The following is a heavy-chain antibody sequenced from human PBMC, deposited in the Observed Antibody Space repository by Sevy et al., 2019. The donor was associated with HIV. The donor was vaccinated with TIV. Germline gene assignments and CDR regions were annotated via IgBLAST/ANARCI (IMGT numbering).Heavy chain of an antibody. CDR3: ARGPKPLRSDYGDYRGVGYYFDS. D-gene: IGHD4-17*01. Sequence: SETLSLNCAVYGESFSNYYWSWIRLSPGKGLESIGEIDHSGRSDYNPSLKSRVTMSVDTSKNQFSLKLTSVTAADTAVYYCARGPKPLRSDYGDYRGVGYYFDSWGQGTLVTVSS. CDR2: IDHSGRS. V-gene: IGHV4-34*01. CDR1: GESFSNYY. J-gene: IGHJ4*02.